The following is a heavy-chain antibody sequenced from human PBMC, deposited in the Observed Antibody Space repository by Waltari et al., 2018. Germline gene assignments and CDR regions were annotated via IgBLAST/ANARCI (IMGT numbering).Heavy chain of an antibody. D-gene: IGHD1-1*01. CDR2: INSYGSDT. CDR1: GFTFTDFD. J-gene: IGHJ6*01. Sequence: EEQLSESGGGLVQPGGSLRLSCAASGFTFTDFDMTWVRQAPGKGLEWVSNINSYGSDTQYADFVRGRFTMSRDNSRGTVSLQMNGLRAADTAVYYCVKVMGDLGTKYGLDVWGRGTTVTVSS. CDR3: VKVMGDLGTKYGLDV. V-gene: IGHV3-23*05.